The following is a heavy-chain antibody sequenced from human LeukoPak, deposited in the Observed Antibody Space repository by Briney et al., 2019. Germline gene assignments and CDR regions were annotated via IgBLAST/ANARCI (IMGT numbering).Heavy chain of an antibody. Sequence: PSETLSLTCAVYGGSFSGYYWSWIRQPPGKGLEWIGEINHSGSTNYNPSLKSRVTISVDTSKNQFSLKLSSVTAADTAVYYCATTTRKDDYWGQGTLVTVST. CDR3: ATTTRKDDY. CDR1: GGSFSGYY. CDR2: INHSGST. D-gene: IGHD1-14*01. J-gene: IGHJ4*02. V-gene: IGHV4-34*01.